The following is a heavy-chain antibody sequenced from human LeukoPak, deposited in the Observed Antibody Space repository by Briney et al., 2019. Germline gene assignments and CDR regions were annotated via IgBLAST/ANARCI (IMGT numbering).Heavy chain of an antibody. Sequence: GASVKVSCKASGGTFSSYAISWVRQAPGQGLEWMGGIIPIFGTANYAQKFQGRVTITADESTSTAYMELSSLRSEDTAVYYCAGTYSYGPSGRFDYWGQGTLVTVSS. CDR2: IIPIFGTA. CDR1: GGTFSSYA. D-gene: IGHD5-18*01. CDR3: AGTYSYGPSGRFDY. V-gene: IGHV1-69*13. J-gene: IGHJ4*02.